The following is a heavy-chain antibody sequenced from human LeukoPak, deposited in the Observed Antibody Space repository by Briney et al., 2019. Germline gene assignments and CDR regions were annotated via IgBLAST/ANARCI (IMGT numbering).Heavy chain of an antibody. CDR2: ISTYNGNT. D-gene: IGHD3-22*01. CDR3: ARADFYDGSGYVY. V-gene: IGHV1-18*01. J-gene: IGHJ4*02. CDR1: GYSFTYYG. Sequence: ASVKVSCKASGYSFTYYGIFWVRQAPGQGLEWMGWISTYNGNTNYAQKLQGRVTMTTDTSTTTAYMELRSLRSDDTAVYYCARADFYDGSGYVYWGQGTLVTVSS.